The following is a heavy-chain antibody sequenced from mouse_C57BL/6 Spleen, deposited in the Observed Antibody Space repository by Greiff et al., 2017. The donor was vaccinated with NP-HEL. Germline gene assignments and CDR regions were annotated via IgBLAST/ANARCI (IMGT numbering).Heavy chain of an antibody. CDR3: ARSLYGRTLYWYFEV. CDR1: GYAFTNYL. CDR2: INPGSGGT. V-gene: IGHV1-54*01. D-gene: IGHD1-1*01. J-gene: IGHJ1*03. Sequence: QVQLQQSGAELVRPGTSVKVSCKASGYAFTNYLIEWVKQRPGQGLEWIGVINPGSGGTNYNEKFKGKATLTADKSSSTAYMQLSSLTSEDSAVYFCARSLYGRTLYWYFEVWGTGTTVTVSS.